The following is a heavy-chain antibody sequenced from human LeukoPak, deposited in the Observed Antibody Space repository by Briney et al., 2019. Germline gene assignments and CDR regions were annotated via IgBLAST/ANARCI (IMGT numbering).Heavy chain of an antibody. J-gene: IGHJ4*02. CDR1: GGTFRSYA. V-gene: IGHV1-69*13. CDR2: IIPIFGTT. Sequence: PWASVKVSCKVSGGTFRSYAISWVRQAPGQGLEWMGGIIPIFGTTNYAQKFQGRVTITADESTSTAYMELSSLRSEDTAVYYCARDLGSRDGYNPPNLFDNWGQGTLVTVSS. CDR3: ARDLGSRDGYNPPNLFDN. D-gene: IGHD5-24*01.